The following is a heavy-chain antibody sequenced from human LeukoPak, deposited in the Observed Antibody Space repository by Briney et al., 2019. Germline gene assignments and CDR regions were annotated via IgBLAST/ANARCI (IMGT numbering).Heavy chain of an antibody. Sequence: GGSLRLSCEASGFTFNTYSMNWARQAPGKGLEWVSSIDSSGGYMFYADSVKGRFIISRDNSKNTLYLQMNSLRAEDTAIYYCAKENWGYNWKYDSSGSGINYWGQGTLVTFSS. CDR3: AKENWGYNWKYDSSGSGINY. CDR1: GFTFNTYS. CDR2: IDSSGGYM. D-gene: IGHD3-22*01. V-gene: IGHV3-21*04. J-gene: IGHJ4*02.